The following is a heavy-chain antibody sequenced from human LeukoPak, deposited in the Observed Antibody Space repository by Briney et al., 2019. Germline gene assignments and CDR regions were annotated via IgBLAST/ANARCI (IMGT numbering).Heavy chain of an antibody. V-gene: IGHV4-59*08. D-gene: IGHD2-15*01. CDR1: GGSISSYS. CDR3: ARTYCSGGSCHFDY. Sequence: KPSGTLSLTCTVSGGSISSYSWNWIRQPPGNGLEWIGRIYGGNTNYNPSLMSRVTISFDTSKNHLSLNLRSVTAADTAVYYCARTYCSGGSCHFDYWGQGTLVTVSS. J-gene: IGHJ4*02. CDR2: IYGGNT.